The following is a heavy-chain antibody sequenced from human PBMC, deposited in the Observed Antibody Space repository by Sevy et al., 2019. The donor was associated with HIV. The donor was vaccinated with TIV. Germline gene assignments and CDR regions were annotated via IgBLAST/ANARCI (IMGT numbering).Heavy chain of an antibody. CDR3: ARDLIAVAGT. Sequence: GGSLRLSCAASGFTLSRYGMHWVRQAPGKGLEWVAVISYDGSNKYYADSVKGRFTISRDISENPLYLQMNSLRDEDTAVYYCARDLIAVAGTWGQGTLVTVSS. V-gene: IGHV3-30*03. CDR1: GFTLSRYG. J-gene: IGHJ5*02. D-gene: IGHD6-19*01. CDR2: ISYDGSNK.